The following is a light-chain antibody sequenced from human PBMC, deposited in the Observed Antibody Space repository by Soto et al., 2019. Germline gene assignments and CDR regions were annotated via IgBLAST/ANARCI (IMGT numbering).Light chain of an antibody. CDR1: QRTSGW. CDR2: KAS. J-gene: IGKJ1*01. Sequence: DIQMTQSPSTLSAFVGYRVTITCRASQRTSGWLAWYQQKTGKAPKLLIYKASSLESGVPSRFSGSGSGTEFTLTISSLQPDDFATYYCQHYNSYSEAFGQGTTVDIK. CDR3: QHYNSYSEA. V-gene: IGKV1-5*03.